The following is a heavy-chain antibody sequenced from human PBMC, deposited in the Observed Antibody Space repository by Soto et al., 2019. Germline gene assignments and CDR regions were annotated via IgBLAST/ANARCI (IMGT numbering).Heavy chain of an antibody. V-gene: IGHV3-23*01. J-gene: IGHJ4*02. D-gene: IGHD6-25*01. CDR3: VRRGYNWQFSDY. CDR1: GFTFSSYA. Sequence: PGGSLRLSCAASGFTFSSYAMSWVRQAPGKGLEWVSAISGSGAATYYADSVKGRFTISRDNSKNTLYLEMSSLRPEDTAVYYCVRRGYNWQFSDYWGQGTLVTVSS. CDR2: ISGSGAAT.